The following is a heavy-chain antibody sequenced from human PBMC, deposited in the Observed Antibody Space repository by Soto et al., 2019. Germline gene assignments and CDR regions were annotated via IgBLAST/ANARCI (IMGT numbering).Heavy chain of an antibody. Sequence: QVQLQESGPGLLKPSETLSLTCVVSGGSISSHYWSWIRQPPGSGLEWIGLVHYSGSTNYSPSLKSRVTMSVATSKNQFFLNLTSVTAADTALYFCARRDYSTSSLGPFDYWGQGILVTVSS. J-gene: IGHJ4*02. CDR3: ARRDYSTSSLGPFDY. CDR1: GGSISSHY. V-gene: IGHV4-59*11. CDR2: VHYSGST. D-gene: IGHD6-6*01.